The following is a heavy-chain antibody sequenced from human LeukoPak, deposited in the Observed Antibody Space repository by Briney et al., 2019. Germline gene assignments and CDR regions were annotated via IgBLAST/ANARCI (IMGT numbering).Heavy chain of an antibody. V-gene: IGHV3-21*01. Sequence: GGSLRLSCAASGFTFSSYSMNWVRQAPGKGLEWVSSISSSSSYIYYADSVKGRFTISRDNAKNSLYLQMNSLRAEDTAVYYCARALPGGWGPPNFDYWGQGTLVTVSS. CDR2: ISSSSSYI. D-gene: IGHD3-16*01. CDR3: ARALPGGWGPPNFDY. CDR1: GFTFSSYS. J-gene: IGHJ4*02.